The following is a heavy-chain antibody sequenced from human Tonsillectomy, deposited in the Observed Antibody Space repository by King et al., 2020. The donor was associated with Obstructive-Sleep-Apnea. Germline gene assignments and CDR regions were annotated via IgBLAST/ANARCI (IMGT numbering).Heavy chain of an antibody. Sequence: VQLVESGGGLVKPGGSLRLSCAASGFTFSSYSMNWVRQAPGKGLEWVSSISSSSSYIYYADSVKGRFTISRDNAKNSLYLQMNSLRAEDTAVYYCARALMVRGVIYYYYGMDVWGQGTTVTVSS. CDR2: ISSSSSYI. CDR1: GFTFSSYS. V-gene: IGHV3-21*01. J-gene: IGHJ6*02. D-gene: IGHD3-10*01. CDR3: ARALMVRGVIYYYYGMDV.